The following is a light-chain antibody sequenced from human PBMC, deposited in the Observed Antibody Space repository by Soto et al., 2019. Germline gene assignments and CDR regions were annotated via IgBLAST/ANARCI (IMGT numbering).Light chain of an antibody. V-gene: IGLV2-11*01. CDR3: CSYAGSYTWV. Sequence: QSALTQPRSVSGSPGQSVTISCTGTSGDVGGYNYVSWYQQHPGKAPKLMIYDVSKRPSGVPDRFSGYKSGNTASLTISGRQDEDEEDYYCCSYAGSYTWVFGGGTKLTVL. CDR2: DVS. CDR1: SGDVGGYNY. J-gene: IGLJ2*01.